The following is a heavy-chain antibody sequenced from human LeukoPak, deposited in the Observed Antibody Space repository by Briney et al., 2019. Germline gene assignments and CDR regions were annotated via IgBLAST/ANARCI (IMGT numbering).Heavy chain of an antibody. CDR1: GFTFRNYG. V-gene: IGHV3-30*03. D-gene: IGHD3-10*01. J-gene: IGHJ4*02. CDR2: ILYDGSNQ. Sequence: GGSLRLSRAASGFTFRNYGMHWVRQAPGTGLEWVALILYDGSNQYYADSVKGRFTISRDNAKNTLYLQMYSLRAEDTAVYYCASLRQGSGTYYIDYWGQGTLVTVSS. CDR3: ASLRQGSGTYYIDY.